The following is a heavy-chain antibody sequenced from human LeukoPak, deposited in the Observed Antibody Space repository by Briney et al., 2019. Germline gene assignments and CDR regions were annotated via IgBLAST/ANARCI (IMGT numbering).Heavy chain of an antibody. CDR3: ARGASSYYDSSDYFDY. V-gene: IGHV1-18*01. Sequence: ASVKVSCKASGYTFTSYGISWVRQAPGQGPEWMGWISVYNGNTNYAQKLQGRVTMTTDTSTSTAYMELRSLGSDDTAVYYCARGASSYYDSSDYFDYWGQGTLVTVSS. CDR1: GYTFTSYG. J-gene: IGHJ4*02. CDR2: ISVYNGNT. D-gene: IGHD3-22*01.